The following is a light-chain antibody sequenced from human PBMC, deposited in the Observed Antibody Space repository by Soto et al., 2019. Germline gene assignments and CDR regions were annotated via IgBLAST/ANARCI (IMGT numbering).Light chain of an antibody. Sequence: IQMTQSPSSLSAFVGDSVTISCRASQNINKNLNWYQQKSGKAPSLLMYEASTLQSGVPSRFSGSGSGTDFTLAITNPQPEDFATYYCQQSFHTPYTFGQGTKLEI. J-gene: IGKJ2*01. V-gene: IGKV1-39*01. CDR1: QNINKN. CDR2: EAS. CDR3: QQSFHTPYT.